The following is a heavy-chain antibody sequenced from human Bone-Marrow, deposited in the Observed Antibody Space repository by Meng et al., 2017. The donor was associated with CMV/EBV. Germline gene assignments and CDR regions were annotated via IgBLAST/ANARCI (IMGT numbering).Heavy chain of an antibody. CDR1: GYNFSSYG. CDR2: IIPILGIA. V-gene: IGHV1-69*10. Sequence: SVKVSCKASGYNFSSYGISWVRQAPGQGLEWMGGIIPILGIANYAQKFQGRVTITADKSTSTAYMELSSLRSEDTAVYYCARQGPPRIVPPFGMDVWGQGTTVTVSS. J-gene: IGHJ6*02. D-gene: IGHD2/OR15-2a*01. CDR3: ARQGPPRIVPPFGMDV.